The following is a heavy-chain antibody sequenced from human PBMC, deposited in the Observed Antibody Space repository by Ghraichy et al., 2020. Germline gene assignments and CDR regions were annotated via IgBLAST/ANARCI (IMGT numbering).Heavy chain of an antibody. J-gene: IGHJ6*02. CDR3: ARQAYYYDSSGHSPFDMDV. V-gene: IGHV4-59*08. D-gene: IGHD3-22*01. CDR2: IYYSGST. Sequence: ESLNISCTVSGGSISSYYWSWIRQPPGKGLEWIGYIYYSGSTNYNPSLKSRVTISVDTSKNQFSLKLSSVTAADTAVYYCARQAYYYDSSGHSPFDMDVWGQGTTVTVSS. CDR1: GGSISSYY.